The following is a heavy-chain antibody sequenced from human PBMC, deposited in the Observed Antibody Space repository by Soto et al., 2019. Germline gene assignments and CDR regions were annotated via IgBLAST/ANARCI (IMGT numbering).Heavy chain of an antibody. CDR2: IYYSGST. CDR1: GGSISSGGYY. J-gene: IGHJ5*02. D-gene: IGHD4-4*01. Sequence: ASETRSLTCTVSGGSISSGGYYWSWIRQHPGKGLEWIGYIYYSGSTYYNPSLKSRVTISVDTSKNQFSLKLSSVTAADTAVYYCARGSVTPYNWFDPWGQGTLVTVSS. V-gene: IGHV4-31*03. CDR3: ARGSVTPYNWFDP.